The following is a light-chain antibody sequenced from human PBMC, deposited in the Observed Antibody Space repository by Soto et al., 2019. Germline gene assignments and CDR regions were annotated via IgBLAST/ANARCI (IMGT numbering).Light chain of an antibody. J-gene: IGKJ5*01. CDR1: QSVSSSY. CDR2: GAS. CDR3: QPYGSSRVS. V-gene: IGKV3-20*01. Sequence: EIVLTQSPGTLSLSPGERATLSCRASQSVSSSYLAWYQQKPGQAPRLLIYGASSRATGTPDRFSGSGSGTDFTLIISSLEPEDFAVYYCQPYGSSRVSFSQGTRLEIK.